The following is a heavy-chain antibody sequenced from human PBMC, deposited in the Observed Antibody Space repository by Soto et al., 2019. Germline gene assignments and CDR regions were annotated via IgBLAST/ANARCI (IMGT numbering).Heavy chain of an antibody. CDR2: ISSDGNNK. D-gene: IGHD3-22*01. CDR1: GFTFSTYV. J-gene: IGHJ4*02. CDR3: LKGSYYDSSGAFDY. V-gene: IGHV3-30*18. Sequence: GGSLRLCCAASGFTFSTYVMHWVRQAPGKGLEWVAHISSDGNNKYYADSVKGRFTISRDNSKNTLYLQMNSLRAEDTAVYYCLKGSYYDSSGAFDYRAQRTLVTGSS.